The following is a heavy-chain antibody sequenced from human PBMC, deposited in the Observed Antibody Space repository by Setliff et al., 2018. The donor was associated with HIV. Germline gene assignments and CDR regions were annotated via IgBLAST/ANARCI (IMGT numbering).Heavy chain of an antibody. Sequence: SETLSLTCVVSGVSISRGDYYWGWFRQPPGKGLEWIGYIYYTGDTYYNPSLKSRVTISVDTSKNQFSLKLSSVTAADTAAYYCARLSLTRNWFDPWGQGTLVTVSS. CDR3: ARLSLTRNWFDP. D-gene: IGHD7-27*01. CDR2: IYYTGDT. CDR1: GVSISRGDYY. V-gene: IGHV4-61*08. J-gene: IGHJ5*02.